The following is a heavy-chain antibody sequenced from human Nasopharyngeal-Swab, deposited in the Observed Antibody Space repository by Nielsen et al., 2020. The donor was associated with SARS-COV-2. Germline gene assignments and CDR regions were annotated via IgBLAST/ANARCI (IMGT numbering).Heavy chain of an antibody. CDR3: TTDFYFDY. V-gene: IGHV3-73*01. CDR1: GFISSASA. CDR2: IGYKDDNYAT. Sequence: GGSLRLSCAASGFISSASAIHWVRQASAKGWEWLGRIGYKDDNYATTYGASVEGRFTNSRDDSKNMAFLQLDSLKTDDTALYYYTTDFYFDYWGQGTLVTVSS. J-gene: IGHJ4*02.